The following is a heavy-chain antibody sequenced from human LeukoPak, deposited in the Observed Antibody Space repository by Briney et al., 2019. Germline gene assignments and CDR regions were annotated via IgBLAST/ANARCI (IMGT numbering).Heavy chain of an antibody. Sequence: GRSLRLSCAASGFTFSSYAMHWVRQAPGKGLEWVAVISYDGSNKYYADSVKGRFTISRDNSKNTLYLQMNSLRAEDTAVYYCARGWYYYDSSGYYPDYWGQGTLVTDSS. J-gene: IGHJ4*02. D-gene: IGHD3-22*01. V-gene: IGHV3-30*01. CDR3: ARGWYYYDSSGYYPDY. CDR1: GFTFSSYA. CDR2: ISYDGSNK.